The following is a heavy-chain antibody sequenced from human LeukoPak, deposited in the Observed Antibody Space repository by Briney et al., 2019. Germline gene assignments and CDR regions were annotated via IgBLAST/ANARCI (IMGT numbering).Heavy chain of an antibody. CDR3: ARPSETGYYRGAFDI. D-gene: IGHD3-9*01. V-gene: IGHV5-51*01. J-gene: IGHJ3*02. CDR1: GYSFTSYW. CDR2: IYPGDSDT. Sequence: GESLKISCKGSGYSFTSYWIGWVRQMPGKGLEWMGIIYPGDSDTRHSPSFQGQVTISADKSISTAYLQWSSLKASDTAMYYCARPSETGYYRGAFDIWGQGTMVTVSS.